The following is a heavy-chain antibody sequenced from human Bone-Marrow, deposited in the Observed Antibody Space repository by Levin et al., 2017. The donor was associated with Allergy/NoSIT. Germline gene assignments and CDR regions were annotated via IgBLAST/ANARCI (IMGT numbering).Heavy chain of an antibody. Sequence: SGGSLRLSCAASGFTFSSYSMNWVRQAPGKGLEWVSSISSSSSNIYYADSVKGRFTISRDNAKNSLYLQMNSLRAEDTAVYYCARGAVVVVLPGKMDVWGQGTTVTVSS. V-gene: IGHV3-21*01. J-gene: IGHJ6*02. CDR1: GFTFSSYS. CDR3: ARGAVVVVLPGKMDV. D-gene: IGHD2-2*01. CDR2: ISSSSSNI.